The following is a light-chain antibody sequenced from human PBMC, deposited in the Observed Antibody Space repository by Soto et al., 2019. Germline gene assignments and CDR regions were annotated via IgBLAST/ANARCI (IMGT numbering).Light chain of an antibody. CDR1: SSDLGTYDY. CDR2: EGS. J-gene: IGLJ1*01. Sequence: QSALTQPASVSGSPGQSITISCTGTSSDLGTYDYVSWYQQYPGNAPKLIIYEGSKRPSGVSSRFSGSKSGTTASLTISGLQADDEADYHCCSYAGSVTYVFGTGTKLTVL. V-gene: IGLV2-23*01. CDR3: CSYAGSVTYV.